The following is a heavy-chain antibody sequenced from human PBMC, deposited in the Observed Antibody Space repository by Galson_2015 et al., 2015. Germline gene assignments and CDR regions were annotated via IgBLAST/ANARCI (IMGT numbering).Heavy chain of an antibody. CDR2: ISGVGSTI. Sequence: SLRLSCAASGFTFSDYYMSWIRQAPGKGLKWVSYISGVGSTISYADSVKGRFTISRDNAKNSLYLQMNSLRAEDTAVYYCASLVTNGWYFDLWGRGTLVTVSS. D-gene: IGHD5-18*01. J-gene: IGHJ2*01. V-gene: IGHV3-11*01. CDR1: GFTFSDYY. CDR3: ASLVTNGWYFDL.